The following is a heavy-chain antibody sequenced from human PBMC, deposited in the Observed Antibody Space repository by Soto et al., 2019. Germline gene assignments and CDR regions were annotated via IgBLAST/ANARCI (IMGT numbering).Heavy chain of an antibody. J-gene: IGHJ5*02. CDR3: ARMASTGTLNWFDP. CDR2: MNPGSGKT. Sequence: ASVKVSCKASGYTFINFDIGWVRQAAGQGLEWLGWMNPGSGKTGYASKFQGRVAMTRDASTGTSHLELSSLTSDDTAVYYCARMASTGTLNWFDPWGQGTLVTVSS. CDR1: GYTFINFD. D-gene: IGHD1-1*01. V-gene: IGHV1-8*02.